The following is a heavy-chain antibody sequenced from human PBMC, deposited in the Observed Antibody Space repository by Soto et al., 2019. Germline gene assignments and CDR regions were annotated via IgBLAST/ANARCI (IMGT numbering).Heavy chain of an antibody. V-gene: IGHV3-23*01. D-gene: IGHD3-22*01. J-gene: IGHJ1*01. CDR3: AKDYYDSSGYYYQQYFQH. CDR2: ISGSGGST. Sequence: EVQLLESGGGLVQPGGSLRLSCAASGFTFSSYAMSWVRQAPGKGLEWVSAISGSGGSTYYADSVKGRFTISRDNSKNTLYLQMNSLRAEDTDVYYCAKDYYDSSGYYYQQYFQHWGQGTLVTVSS. CDR1: GFTFSSYA.